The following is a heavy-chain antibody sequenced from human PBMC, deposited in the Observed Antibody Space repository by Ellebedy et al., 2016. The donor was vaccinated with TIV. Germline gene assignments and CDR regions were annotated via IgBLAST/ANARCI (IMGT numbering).Heavy chain of an antibody. D-gene: IGHD2-21*02. CDR1: RFTFSTYA. J-gene: IGHJ4*02. Sequence: PGGSLRLSCTASRFTFSTYAMHWVRQAPGKGLERVAVISYNGYTKDYADSVKGRFTISRDDSKNTLYLQMNSLRAEDTAVYYCARDSGYCGGDCFLPGNYWGQGTLVTVSS. CDR2: ISYNGYTK. V-gene: IGHV3-30*01. CDR3: ARDSGYCGGDCFLPGNY.